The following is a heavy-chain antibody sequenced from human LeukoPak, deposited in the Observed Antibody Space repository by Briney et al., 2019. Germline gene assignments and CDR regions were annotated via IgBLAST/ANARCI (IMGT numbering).Heavy chain of an antibody. CDR1: GYTFTGYY. Sequence: ASVKVSCTASGYTFTGYYMHWVRQAPGQGLEWMGWINPNSGGTNYAQKFQGRVTMTRDTSISTAYMEPSRLRSDDTAVYYCARDRSYSSSWYVERAKDYWGQGTLVTVSS. J-gene: IGHJ4*02. CDR3: ARDRSYSSSWYVERAKDY. D-gene: IGHD6-13*01. CDR2: INPNSGGT. V-gene: IGHV1-2*02.